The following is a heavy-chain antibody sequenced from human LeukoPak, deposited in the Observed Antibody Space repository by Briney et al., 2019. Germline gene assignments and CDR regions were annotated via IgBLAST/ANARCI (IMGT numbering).Heavy chain of an antibody. J-gene: IGHJ5*02. Sequence: SETLSLTCTVSSGSINSDSHYRGWIRQPPGKGLEWIGSVYYKGTTQYNPSLKSRATMSVDTSNNRFSLSLTSATAADTGMYYCARWSSSWENNWFDPWGQGILVTVSS. CDR3: ARWSSSWENNWFDP. V-gene: IGHV4-39*07. CDR2: VYYKGTT. D-gene: IGHD6-13*01. CDR1: SGSINSDSHY.